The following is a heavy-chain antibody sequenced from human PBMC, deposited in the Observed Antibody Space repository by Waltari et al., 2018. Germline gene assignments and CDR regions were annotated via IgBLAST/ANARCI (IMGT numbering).Heavy chain of an antibody. V-gene: IGHV4-59*01. J-gene: IGHJ3*02. CDR3: ARERGSFLYVGATRGAFDI. Sequence: QVQLQESGPGLVKPSETLSLTCTVSGGSISSYYWSWIRQPPGKGLEWIGYIYYSGSTNSIPALTGRVTRSVDTSKNQCSLKLSSVTAADTAVYDCARERGSFLYVGATRGAFDIWGQGTMVTVSS. CDR1: GGSISSYY. D-gene: IGHD3-10*01. CDR2: IYYSGST.